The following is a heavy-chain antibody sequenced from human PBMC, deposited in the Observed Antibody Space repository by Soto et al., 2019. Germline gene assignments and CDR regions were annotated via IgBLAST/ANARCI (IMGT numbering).Heavy chain of an antibody. J-gene: IGHJ5*02. CDR2: IYYSGST. CDR1: GGSISSYY. Sequence: QVQLQESGPGLVKPSETLSLTCTVSGGSISSYYWSWIRQPPGKGLEWIGYIYYSGSTNYNPSLKSLVTISVDTSKNQFSLKLSSVTAADTAVYYCARDKEGSGWSNDYNWFDPWGQGTLVTVSS. D-gene: IGHD6-19*01. V-gene: IGHV4-59*01. CDR3: ARDKEGSGWSNDYNWFDP.